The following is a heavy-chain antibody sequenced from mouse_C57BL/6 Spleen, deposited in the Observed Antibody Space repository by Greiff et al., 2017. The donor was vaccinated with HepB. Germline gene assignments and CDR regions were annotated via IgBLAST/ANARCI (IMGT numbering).Heavy chain of an antibody. CDR1: GYSITSGYY. CDR3: ARGGDYDGDYFDY. V-gene: IGHV3-6*01. D-gene: IGHD2-4*01. J-gene: IGHJ2*01. Sequence: VQLKESGPGLVKPSQSLSLTCSVTGYSITSGYYWNWIRQFPGNKLEWMGYISYDGSNNYNPSLKNRISITRDTSKNQFFLKLNSVTTEDTATYYCARGGDYDGDYFDYWGQGTTLTVSS. CDR2: ISYDGSN.